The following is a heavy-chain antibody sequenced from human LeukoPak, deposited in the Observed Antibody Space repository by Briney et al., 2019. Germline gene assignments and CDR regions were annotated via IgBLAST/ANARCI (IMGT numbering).Heavy chain of an antibody. Sequence: SETLSLTCTVSGGSISSYYWSWIRQPPGKGLEWIGYIYYSGSTNYNPSLKSRVTISVDTSKNQFSLKLSSVTAADTAVYYCASGTMVRGVRHYYFDYWGQGTLVTVSS. J-gene: IGHJ4*02. D-gene: IGHD3-10*01. CDR1: GGSISSYY. CDR3: ASGTMVRGVRHYYFDY. V-gene: IGHV4-59*01. CDR2: IYYSGST.